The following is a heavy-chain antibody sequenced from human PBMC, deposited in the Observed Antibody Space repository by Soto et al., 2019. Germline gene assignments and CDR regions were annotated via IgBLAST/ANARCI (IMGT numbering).Heavy chain of an antibody. D-gene: IGHD2-15*01. Sequence: EVQLLESGGGLVQPGGSLRLSCAASGFTFSTYAMSWVRQAPGKGLEWVSAISGSGGNSTFYGDSVKGRFTISRDNSKNTLYLQMNSLGAEDTAVYYCAKGGGSCRFDYWGQGTLVTVSS. CDR3: AKGGGSCRFDY. CDR1: GFTFSTYA. CDR2: ISGSGGNST. V-gene: IGHV3-23*01. J-gene: IGHJ4*02.